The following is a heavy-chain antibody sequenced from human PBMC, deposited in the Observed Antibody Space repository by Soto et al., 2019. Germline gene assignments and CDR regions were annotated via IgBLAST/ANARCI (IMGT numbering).Heavy chain of an antibody. CDR2: IYPGDSDT. V-gene: IGHV5-51*01. CDR1: GYSFTSYW. CDR3: ARSYGDYYSLLDP. Sequence: PGESLKISCKGSGYSFTSYWIGWVRQMPGKSLEWMGIIYPGDSDTRYSPSFQGQVTISADKSISTAYLQWSSLKASDTAMYYCARSYGDYYSLLDPWGQGTLVTVSS. J-gene: IGHJ5*02. D-gene: IGHD4-17*01.